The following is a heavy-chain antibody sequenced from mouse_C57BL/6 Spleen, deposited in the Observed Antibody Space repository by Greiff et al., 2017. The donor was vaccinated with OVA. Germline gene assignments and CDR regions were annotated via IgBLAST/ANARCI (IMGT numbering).Heavy chain of an antibody. Sequence: VQLQQSGAELVRPGASVKLSCTASGFNIKDDYMHWVKQRPEQGLEWIGWIDPENGDTESASKFQGKATITADTSSNTAYLQLSSLTSEDTAVYYCTFYYYGSSPFDYWGQGTTLSVSS. V-gene: IGHV14-4*01. D-gene: IGHD1-1*01. CDR2: IDPENGDT. CDR1: GFNIKDDY. J-gene: IGHJ2*01. CDR3: TFYYYGSSPFDY.